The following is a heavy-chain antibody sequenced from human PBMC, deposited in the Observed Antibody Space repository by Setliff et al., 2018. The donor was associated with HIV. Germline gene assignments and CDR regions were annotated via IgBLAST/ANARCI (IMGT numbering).Heavy chain of an antibody. CDR2: IYYTGNT. CDR1: RASIGSNSYF. V-gene: IGHV4-39*01. Sequence: PSETLSLTCTVSRASIGSNSYFWGWIRQPPGKGLEWIGNIYYTGNTYYNPSLQSRVTISLDTSKNQFSLRLNSVTAADTAVYYCVRAAPGGGNDYFGYWGQGALVTVPQ. J-gene: IGHJ4*02. D-gene: IGHD3-16*01. CDR3: VRAAPGGGNDYFGY.